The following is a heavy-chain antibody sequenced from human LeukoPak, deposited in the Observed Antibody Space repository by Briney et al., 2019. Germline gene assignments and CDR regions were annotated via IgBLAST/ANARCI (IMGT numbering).Heavy chain of an antibody. J-gene: IGHJ4*02. D-gene: IGHD4-17*01. Sequence: PGGSLRLSCAASGFTFSSYAMSWVRQAPGKGLEWVSAISGSGDSTYYADSVKGRFTISRDNSKNTLYLQMDSLRAEDTAIYYCAKTPHALRGGHYYFDYWGQGTLVTVSS. CDR3: AKTPHALRGGHYYFDY. V-gene: IGHV3-23*01. CDR2: ISGSGDST. CDR1: GFTFSSYA.